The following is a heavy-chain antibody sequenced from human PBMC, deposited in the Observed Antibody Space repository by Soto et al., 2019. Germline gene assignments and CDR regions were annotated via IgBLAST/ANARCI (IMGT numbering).Heavy chain of an antibody. V-gene: IGHV1-69*02. J-gene: IGHJ4*02. D-gene: IGHD3-10*01. CDR2: IIPILGIA. CDR1: VGTFNSYT. Sequence: SVKVSCKASVGTFNSYTISWVRQAPGQGLEWMGRIIPILGIANYAQKFQGRVTITADKSTSTAYMELSSLRSEDTAVYYCATRRGDGYNDYWGQGTLVTVSS. CDR3: ATRRGDGYNDY.